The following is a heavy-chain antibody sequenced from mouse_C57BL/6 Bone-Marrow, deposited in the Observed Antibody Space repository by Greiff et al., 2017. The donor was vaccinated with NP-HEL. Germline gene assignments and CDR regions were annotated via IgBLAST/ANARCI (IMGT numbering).Heavy chain of an antibody. CDR3: TDSNSHFDY. CDR1: GFNIKDDY. D-gene: IGHD2-5*01. CDR2: IDPENGDT. V-gene: IGHV14-4*01. Sequence: VQLKQSGAELVRPGASVKLSCTASGFNIKDDYMHWVQQRPEQGLEWIGWIDPENGDTEYASKFQGKATITADTSSNTAYLQLSSLTSEDTAVYYCTDSNSHFDYWGQGTTLTVSS. J-gene: IGHJ2*01.